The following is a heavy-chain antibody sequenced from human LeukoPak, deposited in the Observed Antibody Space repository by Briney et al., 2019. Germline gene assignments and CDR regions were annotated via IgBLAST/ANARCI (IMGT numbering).Heavy chain of an antibody. Sequence: PSETLSLTCSVSGGSITKNGYYWGWIRQSPETGLEWIGSMHYSGSTYYNPSLNSRVTISVDTSKNQFSLKLTSVTAADTAVYYCARAPSYYDSSGYFNWFDPWGQGTLVTVSS. CDR1: GGSITKNGYY. D-gene: IGHD3-22*01. J-gene: IGHJ5*02. CDR3: ARAPSYYDSSGYFNWFDP. CDR2: MHYSGST. V-gene: IGHV4-39*07.